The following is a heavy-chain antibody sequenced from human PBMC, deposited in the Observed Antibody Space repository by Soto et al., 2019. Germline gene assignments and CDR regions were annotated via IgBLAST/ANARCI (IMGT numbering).Heavy chain of an antibody. CDR3: ARSLGSWDDSGYYDYFDY. D-gene: IGHD3-22*01. J-gene: IGHJ4*02. Sequence: SVKVSCKASGGTFSSYAISWVRQAPGQGLEWMGGIIPIFGTANYAQKFQGRVTITADESTSTAYMELSSLRSEDTAVYYCARSLGSWDDSGYYDYFDYWGQGTLVTVSS. V-gene: IGHV1-69*13. CDR2: IIPIFGTA. CDR1: GGTFSSYA.